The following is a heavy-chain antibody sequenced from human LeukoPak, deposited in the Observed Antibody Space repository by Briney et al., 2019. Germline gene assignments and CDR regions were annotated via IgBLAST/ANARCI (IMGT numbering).Heavy chain of an antibody. CDR1: GYTFTGYY. Sequence: GASVKVSCKASGYTFTGYYMHWVRQAPGQGLEWMGWINPNSGDTNYAQKFQGRVTMTRDTSISTAYMELSRLRSDDTAVYYCAKHWWDTSASYHFDYWGQGTLVTVSS. V-gene: IGHV1-2*02. CDR3: AKHWWDTSASYHFDY. D-gene: IGHD1-26*01. J-gene: IGHJ4*02. CDR2: INPNSGDT.